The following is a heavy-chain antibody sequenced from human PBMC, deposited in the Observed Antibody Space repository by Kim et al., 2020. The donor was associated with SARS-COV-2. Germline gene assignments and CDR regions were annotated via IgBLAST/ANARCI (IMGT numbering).Heavy chain of an antibody. CDR2: FDPEDGET. Sequence: ASVKVSCKVSGYTLTELSMHWVRQAPGKGLEWMGGFDPEDGETIYAQKFQGRVTMTEDTSTDTAYMDLSSLRSEDTAVYYCATLDSSGYYKEYYFDYWGQDTLVTVSS. V-gene: IGHV1-24*01. J-gene: IGHJ4*02. D-gene: IGHD3-22*01. CDR1: GYTLTELS. CDR3: ATLDSSGYYKEYYFDY.